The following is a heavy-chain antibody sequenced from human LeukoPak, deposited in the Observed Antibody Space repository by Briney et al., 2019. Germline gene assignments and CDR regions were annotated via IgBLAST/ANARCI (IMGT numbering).Heavy chain of an antibody. CDR2: ISGSGGGT. CDR1: GFTFSSYA. CDR3: AKGLGDYYYYGMDV. D-gene: IGHD4-17*01. J-gene: IGHJ6*02. Sequence: GGSLRLSCAASGFTFSSYAMSWVRQAPGKGLEWVSAISGSGGGTYYADSVKGRFTISRDNSKNTLYLQMNSLRAEDTAVYYCAKGLGDYYYYGMDVWGQGTTVTVSS. V-gene: IGHV3-23*01.